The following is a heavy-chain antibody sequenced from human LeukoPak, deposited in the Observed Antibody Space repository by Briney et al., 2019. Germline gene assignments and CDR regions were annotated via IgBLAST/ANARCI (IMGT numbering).Heavy chain of an antibody. D-gene: IGHD6-13*01. CDR3: ARDFRGGSSSGYFDL. Sequence: PSGTLSLTCAVSGGSISSSNWWSWVRQPPGKGLEWIGEIYHSGSTNYNPSLKSRVTISVDKSKNQFSLKLSSVTAAGTAVYYCARDFRGGSSSGYFDLWGRGTLVTVSS. J-gene: IGHJ2*01. CDR1: GGSISSSNW. CDR2: IYHSGST. V-gene: IGHV4-4*02.